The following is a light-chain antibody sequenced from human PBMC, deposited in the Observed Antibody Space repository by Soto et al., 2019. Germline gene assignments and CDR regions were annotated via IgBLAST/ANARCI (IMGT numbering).Light chain of an antibody. CDR3: QQDNSYPVT. J-gene: IGKJ4*01. CDR2: QPS. CDR1: QSISSW. Sequence: DIQMTQSPSTLSASVGDRVTTTCRASQSISSWLAWYQQKPGKAPKLLIYQPSALESGVPSRFSGSGSGTEFTLTITSLQPDDFATYDCQQDNSYPVTFGGGTRVEIK. V-gene: IGKV1-5*03.